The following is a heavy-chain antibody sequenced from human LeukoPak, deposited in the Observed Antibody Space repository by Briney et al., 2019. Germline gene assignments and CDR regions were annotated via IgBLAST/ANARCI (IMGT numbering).Heavy chain of an antibody. V-gene: IGHV3-7*03. Sequence: QPGESPRLSCAASGFIFGSYWMSWVRQVPGKGLEWVANIKQDGSETYYVDSVEGRITISRDNAKNSLFLQMNSLRADDTALYYCARGFTSAWYLRYYFEYWGQGILVTVSS. D-gene: IGHD6-13*01. CDR1: GFIFGSYW. J-gene: IGHJ4*02. CDR3: ARGFTSAWYLRYYFEY. CDR2: IKQDGSET.